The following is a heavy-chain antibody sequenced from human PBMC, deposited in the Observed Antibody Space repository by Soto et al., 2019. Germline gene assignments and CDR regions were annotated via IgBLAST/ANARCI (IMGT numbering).Heavy chain of an antibody. J-gene: IGHJ6*02. CDR3: ARGCVVVPAANYNGMDV. V-gene: IGHV4-34*01. CDR1: GGSFSGYY. CDR2: INHSGST. D-gene: IGHD2-2*01. Sequence: SETLSLTCAVYGGSFSGYYWSWIRQPPGKGLEWIGEINHSGSTNYNPSLKSRVTISVDTSKNQFSLKLSSVTAADTAVYYCARGCVVVPAANYNGMDVWGQGTTVTVSS.